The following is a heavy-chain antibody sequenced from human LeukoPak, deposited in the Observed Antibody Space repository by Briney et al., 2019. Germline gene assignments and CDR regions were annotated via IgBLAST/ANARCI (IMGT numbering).Heavy chain of an antibody. CDR1: GYTFTGYC. V-gene: IGHV1-2*02. D-gene: IGHD2-21*02. CDR2: SNPNSGGT. J-gene: IGHJ3*02. Sequence: GASVKVFCKASGYTFTGYCMHWVRQAPGQGLEWMGWSNPNSGGTNYAQKFQGRVTMTRDTSISTAYMELSRLRSDDTAVYYCARDLPFEVVTAIDIRGQGTMVTVSS. CDR3: ARDLPFEVVTAIDI.